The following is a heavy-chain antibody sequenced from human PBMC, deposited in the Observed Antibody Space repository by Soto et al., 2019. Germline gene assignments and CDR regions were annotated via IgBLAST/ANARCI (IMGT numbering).Heavy chain of an antibody. V-gene: IGHV1-2*02. CDR3: AKGGAIVAAGTRVYLYNAMDV. CDR2: INPNSGDT. D-gene: IGHD1-26*01. Sequence: GASVKVSCKASGYTFTGYYVHWVLQAPGQGLEWMGWINPNSGDTYLAQRFQGRVTMNRDTSIGTAYMELRGLTSDDTAESYCAKGGAIVAAGTRVYLYNAMDVWGQGTTVTVSS. J-gene: IGHJ6*02. CDR1: GYTFTGYY.